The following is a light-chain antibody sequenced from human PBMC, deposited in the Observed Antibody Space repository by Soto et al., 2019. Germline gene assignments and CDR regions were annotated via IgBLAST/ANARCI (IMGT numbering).Light chain of an antibody. J-gene: IGKJ4*01. CDR3: QQYGRSPLT. Sequence: EIVWTQSPGTLSLSPGERATLSCRASQSVTSSYLAWYQQKPGQSPRLLISGASSRATGIPDRFSGSGSGTDFTLTISRLEPEDSAVYYCQQYGRSPLTFGGGTKVDIK. V-gene: IGKV3-20*01. CDR2: GAS. CDR1: QSVTSSY.